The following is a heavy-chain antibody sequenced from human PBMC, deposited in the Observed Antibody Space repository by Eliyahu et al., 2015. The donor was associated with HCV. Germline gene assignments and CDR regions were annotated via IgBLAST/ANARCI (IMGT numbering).Heavy chain of an antibody. CDR3: VRNSVKWELQGDYYYGMDV. Sequence: QVQLVESGGGVVQPGRXLXLSCAASGFTFSNYGMHWVRQPPGKGLEWVAGISYDGNKKYYADAVKGRFTISRDNSKNTLYLQLNSLGREDTSIYYCVRNSVKWELQGDYYYGMDVWGQGTTVTVSS. J-gene: IGHJ6*02. CDR1: GFTFSNYG. D-gene: IGHD1-26*01. CDR2: ISYDGNKK. V-gene: IGHV3-30*03.